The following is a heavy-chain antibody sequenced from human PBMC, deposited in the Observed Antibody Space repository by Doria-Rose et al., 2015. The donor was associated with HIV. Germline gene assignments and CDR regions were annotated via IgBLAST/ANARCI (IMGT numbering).Heavy chain of an antibody. D-gene: IGHD6-13*01. CDR1: GVSLSSPGMG. Sequence: QITLKESGPVLVKPTETLTLTCTVSGVSLSSPGMGVSWIRQPPGKALEWLANIFSDDERSYKTSLKSRLTISRGTSKSQLVLAMTDRDPVDTATYYCARIKSSRWYHKYYFDFWGQGTLVIVSA. V-gene: IGHV2-26*01. J-gene: IGHJ4*02. CDR3: ARIKSSRWYHKYYFDF. CDR2: IFSDDER.